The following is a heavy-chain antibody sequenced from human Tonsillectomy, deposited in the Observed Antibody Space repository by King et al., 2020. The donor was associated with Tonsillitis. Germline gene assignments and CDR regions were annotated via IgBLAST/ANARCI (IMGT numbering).Heavy chain of an antibody. CDR2: IWYDGSNK. J-gene: IGHJ4*02. Sequence: QLVQSGGGVVQPGRSLRLSCAASGFTFSGYGMHWVRQAPGKGLVWVAIIWYDGSNKYYADSVKGRFTISRDNSKNTLYLQMNSLRAEDTAVYYCAREGYYYDSSGSNPFDYWGQGTLVTVSS. V-gene: IGHV3-33*01. CDR3: AREGYYYDSSGSNPFDY. D-gene: IGHD3-22*01. CDR1: GFTFSGYG.